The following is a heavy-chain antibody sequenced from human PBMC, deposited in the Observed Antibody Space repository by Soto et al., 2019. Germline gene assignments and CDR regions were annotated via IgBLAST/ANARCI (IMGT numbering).Heavy chain of an antibody. V-gene: IGHV1-58*01. Sequence: SVKVSCKASGFTFTSSAVQWVRQARGQRLEWIGWIVVGSGNTNYAQKFQERVTITRDMSTSTAYMELSSLRSEDTAVYYCAASLTPFWSGYYTGYYYYMDVWGKGTTVTVSS. D-gene: IGHD3-3*01. CDR2: IVVGSGNT. J-gene: IGHJ6*03. CDR1: GFTFTSSA. CDR3: AASLTPFWSGYYTGYYYYMDV.